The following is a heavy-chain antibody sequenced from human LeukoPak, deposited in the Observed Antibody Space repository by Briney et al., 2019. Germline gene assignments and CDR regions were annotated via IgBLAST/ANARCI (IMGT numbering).Heavy chain of an antibody. CDR3: ARRVQLERRYYYYYYMDV. CDR2: IYYSGST. V-gene: IGHV4-59*01. J-gene: IGHJ6*03. D-gene: IGHD1-1*01. Sequence: PSETLSLTCTVSGGSISSYYWSWIRQPPGKGLEWIGYIYYSGSTNYNPSLKSRVTISVDTSKNQFSLKLSSVTAADTAVYYCARRVQLERRYYYYYYMDVWGKGTTVTISS. CDR1: GGSISSYY.